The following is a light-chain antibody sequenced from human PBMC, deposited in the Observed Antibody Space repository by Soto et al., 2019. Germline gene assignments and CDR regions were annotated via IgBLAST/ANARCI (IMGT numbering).Light chain of an antibody. CDR3: HHYDNSPPFT. V-gene: IGKV3-20*01. CDR2: GAS. Sequence: EIVSTQSPGTLSLSPGERATLSCGPIPSVSSRYLAWYQQTPGRAPRLLIYGASSRATGIPDRFSGSGSGTDFTLTISRLEPEDFAVYYCHHYDNSPPFTFGPGTKVDIK. CDR1: PSVSSRY. J-gene: IGKJ3*01.